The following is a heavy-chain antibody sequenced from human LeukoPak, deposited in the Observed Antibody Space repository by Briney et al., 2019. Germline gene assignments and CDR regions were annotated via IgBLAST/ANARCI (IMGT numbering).Heavy chain of an antibody. D-gene: IGHD2-2*01. V-gene: IGHV3-74*01. CDR3: ARARGRGYCSSTSCYAFDY. CDR2: INSDGSST. CDR1: GFTFSSYW. Sequence: GGSLRLSCAASGFTFSSYWMHWVRQAPGKGLVWVSRINSDGSSTSYADSVKGRFTISRDNAKNTLYLQMNSLRAEDTAVYYCARARGRGYCSSTSCYAFDYWGQGTLVTVSS. J-gene: IGHJ4*02.